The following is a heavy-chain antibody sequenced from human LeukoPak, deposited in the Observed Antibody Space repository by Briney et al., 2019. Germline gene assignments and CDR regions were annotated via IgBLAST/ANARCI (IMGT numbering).Heavy chain of an antibody. V-gene: IGHV1-8*01. CDR1: GSTFTICD. CDR2: INANSGNT. Sequence: ASVKVSCKASGSTFTICDINWVRQGTGQGLELVGWINANSGNTGYAQKFQGRVTMTRNTSISTAYMELSSLRSEDTAVYYCARGLAGVADYWGQGTLVTVSS. J-gene: IGHJ4*02. D-gene: IGHD1-26*01. CDR3: ARGLAGVADY.